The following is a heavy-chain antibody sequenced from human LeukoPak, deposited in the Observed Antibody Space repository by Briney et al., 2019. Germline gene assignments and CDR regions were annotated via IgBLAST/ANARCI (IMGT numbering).Heavy chain of an antibody. D-gene: IGHD6-13*01. CDR3: ARQQSSSWYGY. Sequence: SETLSLTCTVSGGSISSSSYYWGWLRQPPGKGLEWIGSIYYSGSTYYNPSLKSRVTISVDTSKNQFSLKLSSVTAADTAVYYCARQQSSSWYGYWGQGTLVTVSS. CDR1: GGSISSSSYY. J-gene: IGHJ4*02. V-gene: IGHV4-39*01. CDR2: IYYSGST.